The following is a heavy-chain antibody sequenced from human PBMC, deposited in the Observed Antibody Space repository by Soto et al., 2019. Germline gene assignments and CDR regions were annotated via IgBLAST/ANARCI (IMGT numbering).Heavy chain of an antibody. V-gene: IGHV1-69*01. CDR2: VIPVFNTS. D-gene: IGHD4-17*01. Sequence: QVQLEQSGPEVKRPGTSVKVSCKASGGAFGRDSVSWGRQAPGQGREWIGGVIPVFNTSNYSLKFQGRVAISADESTSTVFMELRSLRSEDTALYYCARGDEMTAVTIFEYWGQGTLVTVSS. CDR1: GGAFGRDS. J-gene: IGHJ4*02. CDR3: ARGDEMTAVTIFEY.